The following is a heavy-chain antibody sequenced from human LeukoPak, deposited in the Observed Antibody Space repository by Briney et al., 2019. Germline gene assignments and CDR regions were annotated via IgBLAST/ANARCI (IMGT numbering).Heavy chain of an antibody. CDR3: ARFSRDTAMRYGMDV. J-gene: IGHJ6*02. D-gene: IGHD5-18*01. Sequence: SETLSLTCAVYGGSFSSYYWSWIRQPPGKGLEWIGYIYYSGSTNYNPSLKSRVTISVDTSKNQFSLKLSSVTAADTAVYYCARFSRDTAMRYGMDVWGQGTTVTVSS. CDR1: GGSFSSYY. CDR2: IYYSGST. V-gene: IGHV4-59*01.